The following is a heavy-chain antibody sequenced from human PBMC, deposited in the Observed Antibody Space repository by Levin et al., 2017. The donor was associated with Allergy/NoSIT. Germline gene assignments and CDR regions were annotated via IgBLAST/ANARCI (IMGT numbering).Heavy chain of an antibody. D-gene: IGHD6-6*01. V-gene: IGHV3-21*01. CDR3: ASDGSYDTLDI. CDR1: GFTFSGYT. J-gene: IGHJ3*02. CDR2: ISSSSTYI. Sequence: LSLTCAASGFTFSGYTLNWVRQAPGKGLEWVSSISSSSTYIYYADSLKGRFTISRDDAKNSLSLQMNSLRVEDTDVYYCASDGSYDTLDIWGQGTMVTVSS.